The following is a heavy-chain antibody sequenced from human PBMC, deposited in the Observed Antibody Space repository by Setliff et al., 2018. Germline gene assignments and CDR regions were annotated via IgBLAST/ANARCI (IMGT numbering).Heavy chain of an antibody. D-gene: IGHD2-21*02. Sequence: GGSLRLSCAASGFTFSKYGMYWVRQAPGKGLEWVAFIRYNGNNQYYSDSVKGRFTTSRDNSKNTLNLQMNGLRAEDTAVYYCAKANAMVVTSHSYGMDVWGQGTTVTVSS. V-gene: IGHV3-30*02. CDR2: IRYNGNNQ. CDR1: GFTFSKYG. CDR3: AKANAMVVTSHSYGMDV. J-gene: IGHJ6*02.